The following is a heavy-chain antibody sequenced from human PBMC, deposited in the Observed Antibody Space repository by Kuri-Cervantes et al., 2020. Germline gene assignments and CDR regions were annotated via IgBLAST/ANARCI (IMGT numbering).Heavy chain of an antibody. CDR2: ISSSGNSL. J-gene: IGHJ4*02. CDR1: GFTFRNYE. CDR3: ATVGRSTRPGY. V-gene: IGHV3-48*03. Sequence: GGSLRLSCVASGFTFRNYEMHWVRQAPGKGLEWVSYISSSGNSLYYADSVRGRFTISRDNAKNSLYLQMSRLRGDDTAVYYCATVGRSTRPGYWGQGTLVTVSS. D-gene: IGHD6-6*01.